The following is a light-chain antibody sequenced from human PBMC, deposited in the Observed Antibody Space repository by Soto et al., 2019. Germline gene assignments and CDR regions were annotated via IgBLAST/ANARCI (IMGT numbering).Light chain of an antibody. CDR2: GAS. CDR3: QHRSNWPPIT. Sequence: EIVLTQSPATLSLSPGERAILSCRASQSVSSSLAWYHQKPGQAPRLLIFGASNRPPGIPARFSGGGSGTDFTLTISSLEPEDFAVYYCQHRSNWPPITFGQGTRLEIK. J-gene: IGKJ5*01. V-gene: IGKV3-11*01. CDR1: QSVSSS.